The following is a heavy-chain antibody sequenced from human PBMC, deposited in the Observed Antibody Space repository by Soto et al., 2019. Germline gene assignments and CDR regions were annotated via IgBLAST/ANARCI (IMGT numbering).Heavy chain of an antibody. CDR3: ARDSHGWGDFDY. D-gene: IGHD7-27*01. V-gene: IGHV3-30-3*01. J-gene: IGHJ4*02. Sequence: QVQLVESGGGVVQPGRSLRLSCADSGFTFSSYAMHWVRQAPGKGLEWVAIISYDGSNKYYADSVKGRFTISRDNSKNTLYLQMNSLRTEDTAVYYCARDSHGWGDFDYWCQGTLVTVSS. CDR1: GFTFSSYA. CDR2: ISYDGSNK.